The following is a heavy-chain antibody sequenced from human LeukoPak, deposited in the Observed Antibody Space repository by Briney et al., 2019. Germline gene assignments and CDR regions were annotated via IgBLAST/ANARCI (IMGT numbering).Heavy chain of an antibody. V-gene: IGHV1-18*01. CDR2: INTYNGNT. D-gene: IGHD3-16*01. CDR1: GYTFTTYG. Sequence: ASVKVSCKASGYTFTTYGISWVRQAPGQGLEWMGWINTYNGNTKDAQKLQGRVTMTRDTSTSTAYMELRSLRSDDTAVYYCARDRLGEWESNDYWGQGTLVTVSS. CDR3: ARDRLGEWESNDY. J-gene: IGHJ4*02.